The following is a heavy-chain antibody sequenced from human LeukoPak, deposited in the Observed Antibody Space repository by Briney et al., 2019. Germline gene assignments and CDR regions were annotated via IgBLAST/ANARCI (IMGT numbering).Heavy chain of an antibody. CDR3: AGTYYYGSGSYSLDY. CDR2: IYTSGST. J-gene: IGHJ4*02. Sequence: SSETLSLTCTVSGGSISSYYWSWIRQPAGKGLECIGRIYTSGSTNYNPSLKSRVTMSVDTSKNQFSLKLSSVTAADTAVYYCAGTYYYGSGSYSLDYWGQGTLVTVSS. D-gene: IGHD3-10*01. CDR1: GGSISSYY. V-gene: IGHV4-4*07.